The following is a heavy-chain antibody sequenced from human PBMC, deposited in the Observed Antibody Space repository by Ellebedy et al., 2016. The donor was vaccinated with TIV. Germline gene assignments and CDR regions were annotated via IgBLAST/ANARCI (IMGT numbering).Heavy chain of an antibody. CDR1: GFTFGDYA. D-gene: IGHD2-21*02. CDR2: IRSKAYGGTT. V-gene: IGHV3-49*03. J-gene: IGHJ1*01. CDR3: TRGRVTAILSSH. Sequence: GGSLRLXXTASGFTFGDYAMSWFRQAPGKGLEWVGFIRSKAYGGTTEYAASVKGRFTISRDDSKSIAYLQMNSLKTEDTAVYYCTRGRVTAILSSHWGQGTLVTVSS.